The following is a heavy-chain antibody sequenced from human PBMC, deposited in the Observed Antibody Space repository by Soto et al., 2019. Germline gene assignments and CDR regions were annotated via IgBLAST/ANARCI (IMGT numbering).Heavy chain of an antibody. J-gene: IGHJ4*02. Sequence: SETLSLSCAVSGDSISSTNWWTWVRQPPGKGLEWIGEIYHSGRTNYNPSLTSRVTISVDKSKNQFSLKLSSVTAADTAVYYCARAYSGSYSDYWGQGTLVTVSS. V-gene: IGHV4-4*02. CDR1: GDSISSTNW. CDR3: ARAYSGSYSDY. CDR2: IYHSGRT. D-gene: IGHD1-26*01.